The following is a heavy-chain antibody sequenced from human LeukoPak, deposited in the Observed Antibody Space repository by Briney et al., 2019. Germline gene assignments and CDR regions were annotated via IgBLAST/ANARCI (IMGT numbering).Heavy chain of an antibody. V-gene: IGHV3-30*18. CDR2: ISYDGSNK. D-gene: IGHD3-16*01. CDR1: GGSFSGYY. CDR3: AKVYEAKWGSGPSGY. Sequence: LSLTCAVYGGSFSGYYWSWVRQAPGKGLEWVAVISYDGSNKYYADSVKGRFTISRDNSKNTLYLQMNSLRAEDTAVYYCAKVYEAKWGSGPSGYWGQGTLVTVSS. J-gene: IGHJ4*02.